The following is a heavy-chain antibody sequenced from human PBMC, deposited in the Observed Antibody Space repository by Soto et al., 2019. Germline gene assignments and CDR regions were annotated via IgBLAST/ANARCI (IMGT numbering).Heavy chain of an antibody. CDR3: ASLPHRYYFAY. J-gene: IGHJ4*02. Sequence: SETLSLTCTVSGGSISTYYWSWIRQPPGKGLEWIGYIYDSGNTNYNPSLKSRVTISVDTSKKQFSLKLSSVTAADTAVYYCASLPHRYYFAYWGQGALVPVSS. V-gene: IGHV4-59*08. CDR1: GGSISTYY. CDR2: IYDSGNT.